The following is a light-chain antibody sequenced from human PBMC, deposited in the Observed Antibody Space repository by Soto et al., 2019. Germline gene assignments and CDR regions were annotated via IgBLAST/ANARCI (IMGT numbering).Light chain of an antibody. J-gene: IGLJ1*01. CDR1: SSDVGAYNY. CDR3: SSRAGSNNYV. Sequence: QSALTQPPSASGSPGQSVTISCTGTSSDVGAYNYVSWYQQHPGKAPKLMIYEVSKRPSGVPDRFSGSESGNTASLTVSGLQAEDEADYYCSSRAGSNNYVFGTGTKVTVL. CDR2: EVS. V-gene: IGLV2-8*01.